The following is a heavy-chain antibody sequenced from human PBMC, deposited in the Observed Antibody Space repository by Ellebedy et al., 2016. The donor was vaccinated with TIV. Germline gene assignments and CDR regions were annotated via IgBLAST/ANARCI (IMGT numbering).Heavy chain of an antibody. CDR2: SYYIGTT. J-gene: IGHJ6*02. CDR3: AGGSYTPYGMDV. Sequence: GSLRLSCTVSGGSIGSFYWNWIRQPPGKGLEWIGYSYYIGTTNYNPSLKSRVTISEDTSKNQFSLRLTSVTAADTAVYYCAGGSYTPYGMDVWGRGTTVIVSS. V-gene: IGHV4-59*01. D-gene: IGHD3-10*01. CDR1: GGSIGSFY.